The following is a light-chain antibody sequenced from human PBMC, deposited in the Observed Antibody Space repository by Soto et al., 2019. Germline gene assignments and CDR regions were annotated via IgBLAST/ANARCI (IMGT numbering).Light chain of an antibody. J-gene: IGLJ1*01. V-gene: IGLV2-23*01. CDR2: EGS. CDR3: CSYAGSSTYYV. CDR1: SSDVGSYNL. Sequence: QSVLAQPASVSGSPGQSITISCTGTSSDVGSYNLVSWYQQHPGKAPKLMIYEGSKRSSGVSNRFSGSQSDNTASLTISGLQAEEEADYYCCSYAGSSTYYVFGAGIKVTV.